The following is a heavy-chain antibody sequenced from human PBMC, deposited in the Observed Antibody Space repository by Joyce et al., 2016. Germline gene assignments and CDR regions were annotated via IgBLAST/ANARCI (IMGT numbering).Heavy chain of an antibody. CDR1: GGSISSSTYY. V-gene: IGHV4-39*01. CDR3: ARQPGIAAAGPDY. J-gene: IGHJ4*02. CDR2: IYYSGSS. D-gene: IGHD6-13*01. Sequence: QRQLQESGPGLVKPSETLSLTCTVSGGSISSSTYYWGWIRQPPGKGLEWIGSIYYSGSSYYNPSLKSRVSISVDTSKNQFSLRLKSVTASDTAVYFCARQPGIAAAGPDYWGQGTLVTVS.